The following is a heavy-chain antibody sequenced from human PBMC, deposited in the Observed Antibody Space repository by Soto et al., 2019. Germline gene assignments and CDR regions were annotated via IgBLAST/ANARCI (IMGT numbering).Heavy chain of an antibody. J-gene: IGHJ6*02. CDR1: GGTFSSYS. CDR3: AREEYSGSYYDYYYYSMDV. CDR2: IIPILGTA. Sequence: SVKVSCKASGGTFSSYSISWVRQAPGQGLEWMGAIIPILGTANYAQKSQGRVTITADESTSTAYMELSSLRSEDTAVYYCAREEYSGSYYDYYYYSMDVWGQGTTVTVSS. D-gene: IGHD1-26*01. V-gene: IGHV1-69*13.